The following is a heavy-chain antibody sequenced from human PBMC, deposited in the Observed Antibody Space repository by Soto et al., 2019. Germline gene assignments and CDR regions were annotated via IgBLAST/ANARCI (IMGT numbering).Heavy chain of an antibody. CDR3: ARGGTYYDFWSGYRYFDY. CDR1: GGTFSSYA. D-gene: IGHD3-3*01. J-gene: IGHJ4*02. V-gene: IGHV1-69*13. Sequence: ASVKVSCKASGGTFSSYAISWVRQAPGQGLEWMGGIIPIFGTANYAQKFQGRVTITADESTSTAYMELSSLRSEDTAVYYCARGGTYYDFWSGYRYFDYWGQGTLVTVSS. CDR2: IIPIFGTA.